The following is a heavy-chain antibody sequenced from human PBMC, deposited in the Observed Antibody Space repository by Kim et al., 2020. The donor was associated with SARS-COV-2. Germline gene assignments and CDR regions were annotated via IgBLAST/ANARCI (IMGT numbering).Heavy chain of an antibody. Sequence: GGSLRLSCVVSGFTFSDYYMSWVRQAPGKGLEWVSYISTTRDYTDYADSVKGRFTVSRANAKNSLYLQMNSLRVEDTAVYYCVNDPAYNILGGCYVYWG. CDR1: GFTFSDYY. D-gene: IGHD3-9*01. J-gene: IGHJ4*01. CDR3: VNDPAYNILGGCYVY. V-gene: IGHV3-11*03. CDR2: ISTTRDYT.